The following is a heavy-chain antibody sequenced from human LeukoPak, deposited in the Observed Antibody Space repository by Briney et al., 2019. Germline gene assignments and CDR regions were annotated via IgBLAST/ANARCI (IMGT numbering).Heavy chain of an antibody. CDR1: GFTLSSYA. CDR2: ISGSGDTT. D-gene: IGHD3-3*01. V-gene: IGHV3-23*01. Sequence: TGGSLRLSCAGSGFTLSSYAMSWVRQAPGKGLEWVSAISGSGDTTYYADSVKGRFTISRDSSRNTLYLHMNSLRAEDTAVYYCAKDLPGITIFGALHYWGQGALVTVS. J-gene: IGHJ4*02. CDR3: AKDLPGITIFGALHY.